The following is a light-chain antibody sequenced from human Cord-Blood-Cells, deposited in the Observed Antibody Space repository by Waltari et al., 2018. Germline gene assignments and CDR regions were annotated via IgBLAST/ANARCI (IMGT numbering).Light chain of an antibody. CDR2: DAS. Sequence: EIVLTQSPATLSLSPGERATLSCRASQSVSSYLAWYQQKPGQAPSHLIYDASNRATGIPARFSGSGSGTDFTLTISSLEPEDFAVYYCQQRSNWLLTFGGGTKVEIK. CDR1: QSVSSY. CDR3: QQRSNWLLT. V-gene: IGKV3-11*01. J-gene: IGKJ4*01.